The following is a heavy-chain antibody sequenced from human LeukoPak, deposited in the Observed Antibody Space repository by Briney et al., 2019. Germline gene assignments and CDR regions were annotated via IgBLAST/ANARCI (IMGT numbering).Heavy chain of an antibody. V-gene: IGHV7-4-1*02. D-gene: IGHD3-22*01. Sequence: RASVKVSCKASGYSFIRYAMNWVRQAPGQGVEGMGWINTNTGNPTYAQGFTGRFVSSLDTSVSTAYLQISSLKAEDTAVYYCVRDTYYYDTSGLEGHPPDFDHWGQGTLVTVSS. CDR1: GYSFIRYA. CDR2: INTNTGNP. CDR3: VRDTYYYDTSGLEGHPPDFDH. J-gene: IGHJ4*02.